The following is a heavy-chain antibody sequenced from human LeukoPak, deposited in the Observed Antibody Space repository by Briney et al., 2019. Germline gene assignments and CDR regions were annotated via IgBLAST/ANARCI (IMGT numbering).Heavy chain of an antibody. J-gene: IGHJ3*02. Sequence: GGSLRLSCAATGFTFSTYWMSWVRRAPGKGLEWVSGITGSGGNTYYADSVKGRFTISRDNSKNTLSLQMNSLRAEDTAVYYCARETTVTFPDAFDIWGQGTMVTVSS. V-gene: IGHV3-23*01. CDR2: ITGSGGNT. CDR1: GFTFSTYW. CDR3: ARETTVTFPDAFDI. D-gene: IGHD4-17*01.